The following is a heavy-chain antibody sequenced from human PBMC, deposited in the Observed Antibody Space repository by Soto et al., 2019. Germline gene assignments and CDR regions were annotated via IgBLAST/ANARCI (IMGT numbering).Heavy chain of an antibody. CDR1: GGSISSYY. V-gene: IGHV4-59*01. CDR3: ARVGTARPGGDFDY. Sequence: QVQLQESGPGLVKPSETLSLTCTVSGGSISSYYWSWIRQPPGKGLEWIGYIYYSGSTNYNPSLKSRVTISVDTSKSQFALKLSSVTAADTAVYYRARVGTARPGGDFDYWGQGTLVTVSS. D-gene: IGHD6-6*01. CDR2: IYYSGST. J-gene: IGHJ4*02.